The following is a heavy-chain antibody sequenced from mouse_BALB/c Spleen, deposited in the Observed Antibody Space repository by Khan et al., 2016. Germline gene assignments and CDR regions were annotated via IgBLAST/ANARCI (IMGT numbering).Heavy chain of an antibody. CDR2: INPSNGRT. Sequence: QVQLQQPGAELVKPGASVKLSCKASGYTFTSYWMHWVKQRPGQGLEWIGEINPSNGRTNYDEKFKTKATLTVDKSSSTAYMPLSSLTSEDSAVYYCARGGPNWDYFDYWGQGTTLTVSS. V-gene: IGHV1S81*02. J-gene: IGHJ2*01. CDR1: GYTFTSYW. D-gene: IGHD4-1*02. CDR3: ARGGPNWDYFDY.